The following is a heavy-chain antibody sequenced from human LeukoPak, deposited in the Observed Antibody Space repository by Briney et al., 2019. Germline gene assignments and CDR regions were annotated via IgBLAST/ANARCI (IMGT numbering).Heavy chain of an antibody. CDR2: INTYIGNT. V-gene: IGHV1-18*01. Sequence: ASVKVSCKASGYTFTSHGISWVRQAPGQGLGWMGWINTYIGNTNYAQKFQDRVTVTTDTSTSTAYMELRSLRSDDTAVYYCARDIYYDSSGYYPHWGQGTLVTVSS. CDR3: ARDIYYDSSGYYPH. J-gene: IGHJ4*02. D-gene: IGHD3-22*01. CDR1: GYTFTSHG.